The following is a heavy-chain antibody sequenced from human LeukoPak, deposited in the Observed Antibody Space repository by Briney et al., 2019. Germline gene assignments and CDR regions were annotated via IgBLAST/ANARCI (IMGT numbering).Heavy chain of an antibody. Sequence: ASVKVSCKVSGYTLTKLSMHWVRQAPGKRLEWTGGFDPEDGETIYAQKFQGRVTMTEDTSTDTAYMELSSLRSEDAAVYYCATGLGAATVPIFDYWGLGTLVTVSS. V-gene: IGHV1-24*01. CDR3: ATGLGAATVPIFDY. CDR2: FDPEDGET. J-gene: IGHJ4*02. CDR1: GYTLTKLS. D-gene: IGHD2-15*01.